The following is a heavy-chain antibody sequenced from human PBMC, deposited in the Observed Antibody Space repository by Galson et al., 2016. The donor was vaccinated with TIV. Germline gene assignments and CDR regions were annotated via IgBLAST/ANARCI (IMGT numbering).Heavy chain of an antibody. CDR2: IYHSGRT. D-gene: IGHD2-15*01. CDR1: GGSISSNGIF. J-gene: IGHJ4*02. V-gene: IGHV4-31*03. Sequence: LSLTCTVSGGSISSNGIFWSWIRQHPGKGLERIGYIYHSGRTHYNPSLKRGVAMSGDTAKNTFSLTLTSVTAEDTAVYYCARDQASGAYFDYWGQGTLVTVSS. CDR3: ARDQASGAYFDY.